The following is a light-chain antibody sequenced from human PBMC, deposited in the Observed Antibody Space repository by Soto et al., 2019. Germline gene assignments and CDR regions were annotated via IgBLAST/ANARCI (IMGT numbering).Light chain of an antibody. CDR3: HQYNTYPWT. V-gene: IGKV1-5*03. CDR2: KAS. J-gene: IGKJ1*01. Sequence: DIQMTQSPSTLSASVGDRVTITCRASQSINTWLAWYRQKPGKAPNLLIYKASSLESGVPSRFSGSGSGTEFTLTISSLQPDDFATYYCHQYNTYPWTFGQGTKVEIK. CDR1: QSINTW.